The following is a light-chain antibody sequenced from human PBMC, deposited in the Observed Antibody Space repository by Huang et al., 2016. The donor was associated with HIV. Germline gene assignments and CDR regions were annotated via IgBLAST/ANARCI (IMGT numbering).Light chain of an antibody. J-gene: IGKJ4*01. CDR1: QSVSTN. CDR2: GTS. V-gene: IGKV3-15*01. Sequence: EIVMTQSPATRSVSPGERATLSCWASQSVSTNLAWYQQKPGQAPRLLMYGTSNRATGIPARFSGSGSGTEFTLTISSLQSEDFAVYYCQQYYDWPPLTFGGGTKVEIK. CDR3: QQYYDWPPLT.